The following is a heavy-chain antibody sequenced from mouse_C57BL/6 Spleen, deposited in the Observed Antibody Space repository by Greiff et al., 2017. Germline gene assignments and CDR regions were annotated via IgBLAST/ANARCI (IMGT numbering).Heavy chain of an antibody. D-gene: IGHD3-2*02. J-gene: IGHJ3*01. CDR1: GYTFTSYG. V-gene: IGHV1-81*01. Sequence: QVQLKQSGAELARPGASVKLSCKASGYTFTSYGISWVKQRTGQGLEWIGEIYPRSGNTYYNEKFKGKATLTADKSSSTAYMELRSLTSEDSAVYFCARRDSSGYGAYWGQGTLVTVSA. CDR2: IYPRSGNT. CDR3: ARRDSSGYGAY.